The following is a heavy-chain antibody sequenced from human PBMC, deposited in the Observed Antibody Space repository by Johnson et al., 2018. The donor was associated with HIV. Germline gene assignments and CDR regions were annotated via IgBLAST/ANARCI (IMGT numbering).Heavy chain of an antibody. J-gene: IGHJ3*02. CDR2: INWNGGRT. CDR1: GFTFDDYG. CDR3: GRVEGADAFDI. V-gene: IGHV3-20*04. Sequence: VQLVESGGGVVRPGGSLRLSCAASGFTFDDYGMSWVRQAPGTGLEWVSGINWNGGRTGYADSVMGRFPLSRDNAKNSLYLQMNSLRAEDTALYSCGRVEGADAFDIWGQGTMVTVSS.